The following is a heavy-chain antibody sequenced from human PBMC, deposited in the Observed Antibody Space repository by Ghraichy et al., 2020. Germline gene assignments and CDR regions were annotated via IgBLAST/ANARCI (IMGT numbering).Heavy chain of an antibody. CDR3: ARDMWAGLEMATIFPLDY. D-gene: IGHD5-24*01. CDR2: ISSSSSYI. Sequence: GGTLRLSCAASGFTFSSYSMNWVRQAPGKGLEWVSSISSSSSYIYYADSVKGRFTISRDNAKNSLYLQMNSLRAEDTAVYYCARDMWAGLEMATIFPLDYWGQGTLVTVSS. J-gene: IGHJ4*02. V-gene: IGHV3-21*01. CDR1: GFTFSSYS.